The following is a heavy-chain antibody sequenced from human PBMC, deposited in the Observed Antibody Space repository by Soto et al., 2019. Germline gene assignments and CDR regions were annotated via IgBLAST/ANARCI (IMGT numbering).Heavy chain of an antibody. J-gene: IGHJ4*02. D-gene: IGHD5-12*01. CDR1: GFSLRTRGVA. CDR2: IYWDEDK. Sequence: QITLKESGPTLVKPTQTLTLTCTFSGFSLRTRGVAVGWFRQPPGKALEWLALIYWDEDKWYSPSLKSRLTIAEDTSKNQLVLTMTNVDPVDTATYYCAHRPRGYAYYFDYWGQGILVTVSS. CDR3: AHRPRGYAYYFDY. V-gene: IGHV2-5*02.